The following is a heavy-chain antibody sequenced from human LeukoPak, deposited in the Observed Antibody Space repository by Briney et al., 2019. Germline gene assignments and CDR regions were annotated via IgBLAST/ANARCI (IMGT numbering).Heavy chain of an antibody. J-gene: IGHJ5*02. Sequence: GGSLRLSCTASGFTFSTYEMSWVRQAPGKGLEWVSYISSYGSTIYYADSVKGRFTISRDNAKNSLYLQMNSLRVEDTAVYYCARSPSYKGWFDPWGQGTLVTVSS. CDR3: ARSPSYKGWFDP. D-gene: IGHD1-14*01. CDR1: GFTFSTYE. V-gene: IGHV3-48*03. CDR2: ISSYGSTI.